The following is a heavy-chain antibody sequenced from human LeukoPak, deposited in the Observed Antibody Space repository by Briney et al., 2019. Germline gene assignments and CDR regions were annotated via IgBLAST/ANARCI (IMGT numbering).Heavy chain of an antibody. CDR1: GGSITYYY. CDR2: IYTSGST. CDR3: AREAYYDYVWGTKDY. D-gene: IGHD3-16*01. J-gene: IGHJ4*02. Sequence: SETLSLTCTVSGGSITYYYWNWIRQSPGKGLEWLGYIYTSGSTNYNPSLKSRVTISVDTSKNQFSLKLSSVTAADTAVYYCAREAYYDYVWGTKDYWGQGTLVTVSS. V-gene: IGHV4-4*08.